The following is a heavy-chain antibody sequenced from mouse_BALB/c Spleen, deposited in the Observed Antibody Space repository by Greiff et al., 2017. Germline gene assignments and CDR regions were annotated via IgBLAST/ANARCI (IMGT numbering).Heavy chain of an antibody. CDR3: ARDLDYDEGGYAMDY. V-gene: IGHV5-15*02. J-gene: IGHJ4*01. CDR1: GFTFSDYG. Sequence: EVKLQESGGGLVQPGGSRKLSCAASGFTFSDYGMAWVRQAPGKGPEWVAFISNLAYSIYYADTVTGRFTISRENAKNTLYLEMSSLRSEDTAMYYCARDLDYDEGGYAMDYWGQGTSVTVSS. D-gene: IGHD2-4*01. CDR2: ISNLAYSI.